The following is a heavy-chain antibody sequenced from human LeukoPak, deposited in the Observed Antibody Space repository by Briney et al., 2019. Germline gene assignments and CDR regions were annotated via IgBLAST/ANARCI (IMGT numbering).Heavy chain of an antibody. CDR2: IKQDGSEK. CDR1: GFTFSSYG. CDR3: ARVSLWFGELGDAFDI. Sequence: GGSLRLSCAASGFTFSSYGMHWVRQAPGKGLEWVADIKQDGSEKYYVDSVKGRFTISRDNAKNSLYLQMNSLRAEDTAVYYCARVSLWFGELGDAFDIWGQGTMVTVSS. V-gene: IGHV3-7*01. D-gene: IGHD3-10*01. J-gene: IGHJ3*02.